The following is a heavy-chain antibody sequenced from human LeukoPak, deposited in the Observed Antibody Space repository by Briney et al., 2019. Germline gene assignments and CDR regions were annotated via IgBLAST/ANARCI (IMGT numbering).Heavy chain of an antibody. CDR2: INPNSGDT. D-gene: IGHD4-23*01. Sequence: GASVKVSCXASGYTYTAYYMHWVRQAPGQGLEWMGRINPNSGDTIYAQNFQGRVTVTRDTSISTAYLELSRLTSDDTAVYYCACWGGGNQGHWGQGTLVTVSS. J-gene: IGHJ4*02. V-gene: IGHV1-2*06. CDR3: ACWGGGNQGH. CDR1: GYTYTAYY.